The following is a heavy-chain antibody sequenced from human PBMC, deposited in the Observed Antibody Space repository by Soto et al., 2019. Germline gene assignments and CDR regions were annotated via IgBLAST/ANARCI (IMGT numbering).Heavy chain of an antibody. CDR1: GFTFSGYA. Sequence: GGSLRLSCAASGFTFSGYAMSWVRQTPGKGLEWVSAISGSGGSTYYADSVKGRFTISRDNSENTVYLQMNSLRAEDTAVYYCAKGLRYFDWLLSYFDYWGQGTLVTVSS. J-gene: IGHJ4*02. CDR2: ISGSGGST. V-gene: IGHV3-23*01. CDR3: AKGLRYFDWLLSYFDY. D-gene: IGHD3-9*01.